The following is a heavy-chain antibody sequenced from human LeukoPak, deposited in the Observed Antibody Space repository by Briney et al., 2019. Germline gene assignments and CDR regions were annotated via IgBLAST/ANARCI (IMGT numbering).Heavy chain of an antibody. CDR2: IKQDGSEK. CDR3: AKDIKVGDGSLWLDAFDL. V-gene: IGHV3-7*03. D-gene: IGHD2-21*01. Sequence: GSLRLSCAASGVTFSSYWMSWVRQAPGKGLEWVANIKQDGSEKYYVDSVKGRFTISRDNAKNSLYLQMNSLRAEDTALYYCAKDIKVGDGSLWLDAFDLWGQGTMVTVSS. CDR1: GVTFSSYW. J-gene: IGHJ3*01.